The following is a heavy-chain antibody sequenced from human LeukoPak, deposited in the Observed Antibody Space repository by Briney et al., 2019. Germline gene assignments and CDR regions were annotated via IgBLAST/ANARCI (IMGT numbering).Heavy chain of an antibody. CDR2: ISYDGSNK. CDR3: ARDRVRYCSSTSCYIFDDY. CDR1: GFTFSSYA. J-gene: IGHJ4*02. D-gene: IGHD2-2*02. Sequence: PGGSLRLSCAASGFTFSSYAMHWVRQAPGKGLEWVAVISYDGSNKNYADSVKGRFTISRDNSKNTLYLQMNSLRAEDTAVYYCARDRVRYCSSTSCYIFDDYWGQGTLVTVSS. V-gene: IGHV3-30-3*01.